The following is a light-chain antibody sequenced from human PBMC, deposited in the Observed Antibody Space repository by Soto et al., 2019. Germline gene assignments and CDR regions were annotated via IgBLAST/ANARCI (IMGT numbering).Light chain of an antibody. Sequence: ENVLKQSLGTVSLSLVERDALCCRSSQSVSSSYLAWYQQKPGQAPRLLIFGASTGAPGIPARFSGSGSETEFTLTISSLQSEDSAVYYCHQYNNWPKTFGQGTKVDI. V-gene: IGKV3-15*01. CDR3: HQYNNWPKT. CDR1: QSVSSSY. CDR2: GAS. J-gene: IGKJ1*01.